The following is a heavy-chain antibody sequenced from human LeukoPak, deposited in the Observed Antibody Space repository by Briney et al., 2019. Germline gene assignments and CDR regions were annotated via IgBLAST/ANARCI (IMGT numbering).Heavy chain of an antibody. CDR3: ARHGSSGWYLYWFDP. CDR2: IIPIFGTA. D-gene: IGHD6-13*01. Sequence: SVKVSCKASGGTFSSYAISWVRQAPGQGLEWMGGIIPIFGTANYAQKFQGRVTITADESTSTAYMELSSLRSEDTAVYYCARHGSSGWYLYWFDPWGQGTLVTVSS. CDR1: GGTFSSYA. V-gene: IGHV1-69*13. J-gene: IGHJ5*02.